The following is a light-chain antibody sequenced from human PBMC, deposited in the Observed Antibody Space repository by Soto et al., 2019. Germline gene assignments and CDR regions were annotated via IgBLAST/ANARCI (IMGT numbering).Light chain of an antibody. CDR3: QQYNSGWT. V-gene: IGKV1-5*03. J-gene: IGKJ1*01. CDR2: KVS. Sequence: DIQMTQSPSTLSASVGDRVTITCRASQSISNWLAWYQQKPGKAPKVLIYKVSSLESEVPSRFSGSGSGTEFTLTISSLQPDDFATYYRQQYNSGWTFGQGTKVDIK. CDR1: QSISNW.